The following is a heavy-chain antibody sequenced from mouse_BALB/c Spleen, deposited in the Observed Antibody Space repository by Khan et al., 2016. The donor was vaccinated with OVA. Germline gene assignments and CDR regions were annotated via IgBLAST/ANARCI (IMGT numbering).Heavy chain of an antibody. CDR2: ISDLAYTF. J-gene: IGHJ3*01. D-gene: IGHD1-2*01. V-gene: IGHV5-15*02. CDR3: ARGGGTAPFAY. CDR1: GFTFSDYG. Sequence: EVELVESGGGLVQPGGSRKLSCAASGFTFSDYGTAWVRQAPGKGPEWVAFISDLAYTFYYADTVTGRFTLSRENAKNTLYLEMSSLRSGDTAMYYCARGGGTAPFAYWGQGTLVTVSA.